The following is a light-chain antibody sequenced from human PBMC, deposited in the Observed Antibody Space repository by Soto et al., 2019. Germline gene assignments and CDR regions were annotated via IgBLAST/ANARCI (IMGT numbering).Light chain of an antibody. CDR2: EVS. CDR3: SSYASSSTLV. J-gene: IGLJ2*01. V-gene: IGLV2-14*01. CDR1: SSDVGGYDY. Sequence: QSALTQPASVSGSPGQSITISCTGSSSDVGGYDYVSWYQQHPGKAPKLIIYEVSNRPSGISNRFSASKSGNTASLTISGLQAEDEADYYCSSYASSSTLVFGRGTKLTVL.